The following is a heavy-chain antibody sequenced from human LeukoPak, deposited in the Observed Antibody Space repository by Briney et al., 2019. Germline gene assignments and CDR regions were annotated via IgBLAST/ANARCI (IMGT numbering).Heavy chain of an antibody. V-gene: IGHV3-21*01. D-gene: IGHD6-19*01. CDR1: GFTFSSYS. CDR2: ITRSSIYI. CDR3: ARESTSIAVAGYDY. J-gene: IGHJ4*02. Sequence: GGFLRLSCTASGFTFSSYSMNWVRQAPGKWLEWVSCITRSSIYIYYADSVKGRFTISRDNAENTLYLQMNSLRAEDTAVYYCARESTSIAVAGYDYWGQGTLVTVSS.